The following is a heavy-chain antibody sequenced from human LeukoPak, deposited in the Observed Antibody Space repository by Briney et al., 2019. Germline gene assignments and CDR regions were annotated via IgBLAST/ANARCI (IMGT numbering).Heavy chain of an antibody. CDR3: ARGLAAAGRTIPLDY. Sequence: ASVKVSCKASGYTFTSYYMHWVRQAPGQGLELMGIINPSGGSTSYAQKFQGRVTMTRDTSTSTVYMALSSLRSEDTAVYYCARGLAAAGRTIPLDYWGQGTLVTVSS. CDR1: GYTFTSYY. V-gene: IGHV1-46*01. J-gene: IGHJ4*02. CDR2: INPSGGST. D-gene: IGHD6-13*01.